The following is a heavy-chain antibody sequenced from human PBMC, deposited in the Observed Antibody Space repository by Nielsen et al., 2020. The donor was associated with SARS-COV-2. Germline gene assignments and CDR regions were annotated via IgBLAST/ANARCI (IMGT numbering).Heavy chain of an antibody. D-gene: IGHD6-6*01. Sequence: GESLKISCAASGFTFSGYGMHWVRQAPGKGLEWVAVISYDGSNKYYADSVKGRFTISRDNSKNTLYLQMNSLRAEDTAVYYCAKVWYSSSRDDYWGQGTLVTVSS. J-gene: IGHJ4*02. V-gene: IGHV3-30*18. CDR3: AKVWYSSSRDDY. CDR2: ISYDGSNK. CDR1: GFTFSGYG.